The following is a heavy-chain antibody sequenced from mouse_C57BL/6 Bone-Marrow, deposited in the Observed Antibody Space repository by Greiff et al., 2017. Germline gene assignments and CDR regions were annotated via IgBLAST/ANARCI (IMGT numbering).Heavy chain of an antibody. CDR2: ISNGGGSP. J-gene: IGHJ2*01. CDR3: ARHEVEGFDY. CDR1: GFTFSDYY. D-gene: IGHD1-1*01. V-gene: IGHV5-12*01. Sequence: EVKVEESGGGLVQPGGSLKLSCAASGFTFSDYYMYWVRQTPEKKLEWVAYISNGGGSPYYPDTVKGRFTISRDNAKNTLYLQMSRLKSEDTAMYYCARHEVEGFDYWGQGTTLTVSS.